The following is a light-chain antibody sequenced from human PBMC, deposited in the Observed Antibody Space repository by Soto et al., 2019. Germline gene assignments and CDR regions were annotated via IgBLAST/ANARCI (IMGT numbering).Light chain of an antibody. CDR1: SSDIGAYNY. V-gene: IGLV2-14*01. CDR2: EVN. J-gene: IGLJ1*01. CDR3: SSFTTSSTYV. Sequence: QSVLTQPASVSGSPGQSITISCTGTSSDIGAYNYVSWYQQYPGRAPKLMIYEVNNRPSGVSNRFSGSKSSNTASLTISGLQAEDEADYYCSSFTTSSTYVVGAGTRSPS.